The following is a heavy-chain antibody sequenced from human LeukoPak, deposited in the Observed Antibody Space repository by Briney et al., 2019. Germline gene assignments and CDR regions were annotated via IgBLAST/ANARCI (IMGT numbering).Heavy chain of an antibody. V-gene: IGHV1-69*04. D-gene: IGHD3-3*01. CDR3: ARDDGYYDFWSGSRWFDP. Sequence: SEKVSCKASGGTFSSYTISWVRQAPGQGLEWMGRIIPILGIANYAQKFQGRVTITADKSTSTAYMELSSLRSEDTAVYYCARDDGYYDFWSGSRWFDPWGQGTLVTVSS. CDR2: IIPILGIA. CDR1: GGTFSSYT. J-gene: IGHJ5*02.